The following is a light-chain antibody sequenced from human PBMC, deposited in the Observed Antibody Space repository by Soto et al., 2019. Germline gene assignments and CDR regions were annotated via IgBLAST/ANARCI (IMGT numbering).Light chain of an antibody. Sequence: QSALTQPASVSGSPGQSITISCTGTNSDVGSYNLVSWYQQHPGKAPKVIIYEVSERPSGVSARFSGSKSGNTASLMISGLQAEDEADYYCCSYAGSSTQSYVFGSGTKVTVL. CDR1: NSDVGSYNL. CDR3: CSYAGSSTQSYV. V-gene: IGLV2-23*02. CDR2: EVS. J-gene: IGLJ1*01.